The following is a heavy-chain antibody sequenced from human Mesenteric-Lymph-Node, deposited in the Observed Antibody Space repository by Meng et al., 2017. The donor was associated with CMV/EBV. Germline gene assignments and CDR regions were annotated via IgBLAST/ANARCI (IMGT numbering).Heavy chain of an antibody. CDR2: ISTGGTI. Sequence: ETLSLTCAASGFTINSYNMNWVRQAPGKGLEWVSYISTGGTIYYADSVTGRFTISRDSAKNSLYLQMNSLRAEDTAVYYCVRGDWGSGSWGQGTLVTVSS. CDR3: VRGDWGSGS. J-gene: IGHJ4*02. D-gene: IGHD7-27*01. V-gene: IGHV3-69-1*01. CDR1: GFTINSYN.